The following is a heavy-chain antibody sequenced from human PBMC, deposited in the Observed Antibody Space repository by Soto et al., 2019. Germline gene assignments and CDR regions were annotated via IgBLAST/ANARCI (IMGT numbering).Heavy chain of an antibody. CDR1: GFIFRNYA. Sequence: PGGSLRLSCSASGFIFRNYAMHWVRQAPGKGLEWVSAISGSGGSTYYADSVKGRFTISRDNSKNTLYLQMNSLRAEDTAVYYCAKESTPGALWGQATLVTVSS. CDR2: ISGSGGST. CDR3: AKESTPGAL. D-gene: IGHD7-27*01. V-gene: IGHV3-23*01. J-gene: IGHJ4*02.